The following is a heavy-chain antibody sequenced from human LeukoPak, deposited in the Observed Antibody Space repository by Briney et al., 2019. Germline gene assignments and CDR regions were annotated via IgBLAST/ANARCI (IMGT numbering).Heavy chain of an antibody. Sequence: PGGSLRLSCAASGFTVSSNYMSWVRQAPGKGLEWVSVVHNDGSAYYADSVKGRFTISRDNSKNALYLQMNSLRAEDTAVYYCEVWGYPGFDYWGQGTLVTVSS. CDR1: GFTVSSNY. V-gene: IGHV3-66*01. D-gene: IGHD7-27*01. CDR2: VHNDGSA. J-gene: IGHJ4*02. CDR3: EVWGYPGFDY.